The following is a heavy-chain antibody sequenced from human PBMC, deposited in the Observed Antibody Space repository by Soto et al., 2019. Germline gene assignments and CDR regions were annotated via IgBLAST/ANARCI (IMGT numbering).Heavy chain of an antibody. D-gene: IGHD2-2*01. Sequence: QVQLVQSGAEVKKPGSSVKVSCKASGGTFSSYTISWVRQAPGQGLEWMGRIIPILGIANYAQKFQGRVTITAYKATSTAYMKLSSLRSEETAVYYCARGRDIGVVPAATHYGMDVLGPGTTVSVSS. CDR2: IIPILGIA. J-gene: IGHJ6*02. CDR3: ARGRDIGVVPAATHYGMDV. V-gene: IGHV1-69*02. CDR1: GGTFSSYT.